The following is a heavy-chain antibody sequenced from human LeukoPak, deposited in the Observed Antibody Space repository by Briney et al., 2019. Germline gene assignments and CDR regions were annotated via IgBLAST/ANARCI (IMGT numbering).Heavy chain of an antibody. Sequence: PSETLSLTCAVYGGSFSGYYWSWIRQPPPKGLEWMGEVILSGSTNYNPSLKSRVTISVDTSKNQFSLKLSSVTAADTAVYYCARGYCSSTSCYLYYYYGMDVWGQGTTVTVSS. CDR3: ARGYCSSTSCYLYYYYGMDV. CDR2: VILSGST. J-gene: IGHJ6*02. D-gene: IGHD2-2*01. V-gene: IGHV4-34*01. CDR1: GGSFSGYY.